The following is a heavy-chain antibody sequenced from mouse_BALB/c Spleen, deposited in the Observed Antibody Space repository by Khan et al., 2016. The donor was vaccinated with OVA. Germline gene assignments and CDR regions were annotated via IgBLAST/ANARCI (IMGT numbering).Heavy chain of an antibody. CDR1: DYTFTSYT. CDR2: INPSSNYT. V-gene: IGHV1-4*01. CDR3: AREGAYYGNDGWFAY. Sequence: QIQLVQSGAELARPGASVKMSCKASDYTFTSYTMHWVKQRPGQGLEWIGYINPSSNYTNSNQKFKDKATLTADKSSSTAYMQLSSLTSEDSAVYYGAREGAYYGNDGWFAYWGQGTLVTVSA. J-gene: IGHJ3*01. D-gene: IGHD2-14*01.